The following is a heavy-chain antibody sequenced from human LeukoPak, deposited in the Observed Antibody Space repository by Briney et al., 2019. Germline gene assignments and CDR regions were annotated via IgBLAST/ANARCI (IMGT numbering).Heavy chain of an antibody. CDR1: GGSIISSAYY. V-gene: IGHV4-30-4*08. D-gene: IGHD6-19*01. Sequence: SETLSLTCTVSGGSIISSAYYWSWIRQPPGMGLEWIGYIYYSGSTYYNPSLKSRVTISLDTSKNQFSLILSSVTAADTAVYYCVRTEVSSGSEDHWGQGTLVTVSS. CDR2: IYYSGST. J-gene: IGHJ4*02. CDR3: VRTEVSSGSEDH.